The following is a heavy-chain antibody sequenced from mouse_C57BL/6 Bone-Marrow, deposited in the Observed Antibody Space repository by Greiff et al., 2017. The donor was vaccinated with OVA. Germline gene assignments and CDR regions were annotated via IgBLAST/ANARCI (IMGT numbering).Heavy chain of an antibody. Sequence: QVQLKQSGPELVKPGASVKISCKASGYAFSSSWMYWVKQRPGKGLEWIGRIYPGDGDTNYNGKFKGKATLTADKSSSTAYMQLSGLTSKDSAVCISARYGDSSSHWYFDVWGTGTTVTVSS. CDR3: ARYGDSSSHWYFDV. J-gene: IGHJ1*03. CDR2: IYPGDGDT. CDR1: GYAFSSSW. D-gene: IGHD1-1*01. V-gene: IGHV1-82*01.